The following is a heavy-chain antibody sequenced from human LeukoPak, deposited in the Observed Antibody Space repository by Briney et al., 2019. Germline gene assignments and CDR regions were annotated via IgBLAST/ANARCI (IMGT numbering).Heavy chain of an antibody. Sequence: SVKVSCKASGGTFSSYAISWVRQAPGQGLEWMGGIIPIFGTANYAQKFRGRVTITADKSTSTAYMELSSLRSEDTAVYYCATLSSGADYGDYYYYYYMDVWGKGTTVTVSS. V-gene: IGHV1-69*06. D-gene: IGHD4-17*01. CDR1: GGTFSSYA. CDR3: ATLSSGADYGDYYYYYYMDV. CDR2: IIPIFGTA. J-gene: IGHJ6*03.